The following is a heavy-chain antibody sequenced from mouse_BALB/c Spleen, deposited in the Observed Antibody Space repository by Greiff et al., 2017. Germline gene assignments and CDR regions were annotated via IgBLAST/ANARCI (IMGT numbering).Heavy chain of an antibody. CDR1: GYTFTDYA. Sequence: QVQLKESGAELVRPGVSVKISCKGSGYTFTDYAMHWVKQSHAKSLEWIGVISTYYGDASYNQKFKGKATMTVDKSSSTAYMELARLTSEDSAIYYCARRGGTNYAMDYWGQGTSVTVSS. D-gene: IGHD2-14*01. CDR2: ISTYYGDA. V-gene: IGHV1S137*01. CDR3: ARRGGTNYAMDY. J-gene: IGHJ4*01.